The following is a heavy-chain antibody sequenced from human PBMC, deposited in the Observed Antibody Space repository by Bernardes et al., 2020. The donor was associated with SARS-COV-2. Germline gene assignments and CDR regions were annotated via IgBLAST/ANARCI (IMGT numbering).Heavy chain of an antibody. Sequence: ASVKVSCKTSGYTFTTYDINWVRQAPGQGLEWMGWMNPNNGNTGYAHKFQGRVTMTRNTSIRTAYMELSSLRSEDTAVYYCARGYDYTKNLRKFDYWGQGTLVTVSS. D-gene: IGHD4-4*01. J-gene: IGHJ4*02. CDR2: MNPNNGNT. CDR3: ARGYDYTKNLRKFDY. V-gene: IGHV1-8*01. CDR1: GYTFTTYD.